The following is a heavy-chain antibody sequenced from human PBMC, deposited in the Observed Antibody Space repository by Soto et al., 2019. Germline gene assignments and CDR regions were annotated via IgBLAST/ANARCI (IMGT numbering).Heavy chain of an antibody. Sequence: PGGSLRLSCAASGFTFSSYGMHWVRQAPGKGLEWVAVISYDGSNKYYADSVKGRFTISRDNSKNTLYPQMNSLRAEDTAVYYCAKDLTATRRPDNAFDIWGQGTMVTVSS. J-gene: IGHJ3*02. CDR1: GFTFSSYG. V-gene: IGHV3-30*18. D-gene: IGHD2-15*01. CDR2: ISYDGSNK. CDR3: AKDLTATRRPDNAFDI.